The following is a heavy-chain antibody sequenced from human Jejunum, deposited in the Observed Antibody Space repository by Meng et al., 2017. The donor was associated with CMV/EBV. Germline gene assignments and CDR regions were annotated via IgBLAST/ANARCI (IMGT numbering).Heavy chain of an antibody. CDR1: GYSCTAYY. Sequence: QGQLVQSGARVKKPGASVKVSCKASGYSCTAYYIHWVRQAPGQGLEWMGWINPNSGGTNYAQKFQGRVTITRDTSISTAYMELSSLRSDDTAVYYCTRKTPSPFYFDYWGQGTLVTVSS. V-gene: IGHV1-2*02. CDR2: INPNSGGT. J-gene: IGHJ4*02. CDR3: TRKTPSPFYFDY.